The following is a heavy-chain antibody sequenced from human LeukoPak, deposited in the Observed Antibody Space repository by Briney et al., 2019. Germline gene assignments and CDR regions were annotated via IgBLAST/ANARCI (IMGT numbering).Heavy chain of an antibody. CDR2: IIPIFGTA. V-gene: IGHV1-69*13. D-gene: IGHD3-22*01. CDR1: GGTFSSYA. CDR3: ARAAAGTYDSSGYWVY. Sequence: SVKVSCKASGGTFSSYAISWVRQAPGQGLEWMGGIIPIFGTANYAQKFQGRVTITADESTSIAYMELSSLRSEDTAVYYCARAAAGTYDSSGYWVYWGQGTLVTVSS. J-gene: IGHJ4*02.